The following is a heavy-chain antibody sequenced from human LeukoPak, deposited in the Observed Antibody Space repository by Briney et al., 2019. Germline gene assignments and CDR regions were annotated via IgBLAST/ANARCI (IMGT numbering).Heavy chain of an antibody. Sequence: SGGSLRLSCAASGFTFSSYAMSWVRRAPGKGLEWVSAISGSGGSTYYADSVKGRFTISRDNSKNTLYLQMNSLRAEDTAVYYYARTAYYYDSSGLYDYWGQGTLVTVSS. CDR3: ARTAYYYDSSGLYDY. V-gene: IGHV3-23*01. D-gene: IGHD3-22*01. CDR2: ISGSGGST. CDR1: GFTFSSYA. J-gene: IGHJ4*02.